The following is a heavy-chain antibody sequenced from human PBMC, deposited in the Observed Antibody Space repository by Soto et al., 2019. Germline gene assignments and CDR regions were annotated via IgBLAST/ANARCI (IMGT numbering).Heavy chain of an antibody. Sequence: TLSLTCSVSGGSISGGDYHWSWIRQAPGKGLEWIGSIDYSGTASYNPSLETRVITSVDASKNQFSLKVSSVTAADAAVYYCARAERSKIIPFGKVTSSDYYDGMDVWGQGTKATVSS. CDR3: ARAERSKIIPFGKVTSSDYYDGMDV. J-gene: IGHJ6*02. D-gene: IGHD6-25*01. CDR1: GGSISGGDYH. CDR2: IDYSGTA. V-gene: IGHV4-30-4*01.